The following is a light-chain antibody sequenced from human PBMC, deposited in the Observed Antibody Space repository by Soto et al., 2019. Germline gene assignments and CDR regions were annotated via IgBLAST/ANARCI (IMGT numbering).Light chain of an antibody. J-gene: IGKJ1*01. CDR3: QQYGSSGT. Sequence: EIVLTQSRGTLSLSPGEIAALSCRASQSVSNNYLAWYQQKPGQAPRLLIYGASNRATGIPDRFSGSGSGTDFTLTISRLEPEDFAVYYCQQYGSSGTFGQGTKVDI. CDR2: GAS. V-gene: IGKV3-20*01. CDR1: QSVSNNY.